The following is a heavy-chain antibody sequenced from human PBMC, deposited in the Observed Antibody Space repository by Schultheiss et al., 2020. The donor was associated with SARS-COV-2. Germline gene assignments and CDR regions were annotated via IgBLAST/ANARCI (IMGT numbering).Heavy chain of an antibody. V-gene: IGHV2-5*08. CDR1: GGSISSGYYW. D-gene: IGHD3-10*01. CDR2: IYWNDDK. J-gene: IGHJ2*01. CDR3: AHLSPLITMVRGVEYFDL. Sequence: QTLSLTCTVSGGSISSGYYWSWIRQPPGKALEWLALIYWNDDKRYSPSLKSRLTITKDTSKNQVVLTMTNMDPVDTATYYCAHLSPLITMVRGVEYFDLWGRGTLVTVSS.